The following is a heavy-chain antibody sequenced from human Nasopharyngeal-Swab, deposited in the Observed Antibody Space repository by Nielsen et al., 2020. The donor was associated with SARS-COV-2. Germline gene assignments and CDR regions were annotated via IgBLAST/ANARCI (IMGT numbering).Heavy chain of an antibody. CDR1: GLSLSTSGMR. J-gene: IGHJ3*02. CDR3: AREDDYGDYKDAFDI. CDR2: IDWDDDK. Sequence: SGPTLVKPTQTLTLTCTFSGLSLSTSGMRVSWIRQPPGKALEWLARIDWDDDKFYSTSLKTRLTISKDTSKNQVVLTMTNMDPVDTATYYCAREDDYGDYKDAFDIWGQGTMVTVSS. D-gene: IGHD4-17*01. V-gene: IGHV2-70*04.